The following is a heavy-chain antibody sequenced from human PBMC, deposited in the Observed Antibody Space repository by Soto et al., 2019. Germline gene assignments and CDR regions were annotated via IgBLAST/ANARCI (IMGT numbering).Heavy chain of an antibody. CDR1: GGTFSSYC. CDR3: ARSQGSSTSLEIYYYYYYGMDA. V-gene: IGHV1-69*01. D-gene: IGHD2-2*01. J-gene: IGHJ6*02. CDR2: IIPISGTA. Sequence: QVQLVQSGAEVKKPGSSVKVSCKASGGTFSSYCISWVRQAPGQGLEWMGGIIPISGTANYAQKFQGRVTITADESTSTAYMELSSLRSEDTAVYYCARSQGSSTSLEIYYYYYYGMDAWGQGTTVTVSS.